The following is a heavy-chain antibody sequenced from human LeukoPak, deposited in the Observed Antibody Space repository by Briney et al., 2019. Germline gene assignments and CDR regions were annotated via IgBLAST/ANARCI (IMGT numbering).Heavy chain of an antibody. CDR2: IYYSGST. V-gene: IGHV4-61*01. D-gene: IGHD6-13*01. J-gene: IGHJ4*02. CDR1: GGSISSSSYY. CDR3: ARGIAATGTRFFDY. Sequence: SSETLSLTCTVSGGSISSSSYYWNWIRQPPGKGLEWIGYIYYSGSTNYNPSLKSRVTISVDTSKNQFSLKLSSVTAADTAVYYCARGIAATGTRFFDYWGQGILVTVSS.